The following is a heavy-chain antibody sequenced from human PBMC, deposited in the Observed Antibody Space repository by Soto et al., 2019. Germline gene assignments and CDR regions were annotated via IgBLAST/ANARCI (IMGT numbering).Heavy chain of an antibody. D-gene: IGHD6-13*01. J-gene: IGHJ4*02. V-gene: IGHV1-69*01. CDR1: GGTYRNYA. CDR2: SIPVFSTA. CDR3: AIPLPKQQLVRGAFDH. Sequence: QVQLVQSGAEVKKPGSSVKLSCNTSGGTYRNYAINWVRQPPGQGLEWMGGSIPVFSTANYAQTFQGRFTITADESTSTAYMELSSLRSEDTAVYYCAIPLPKQQLVRGAFDHWGQGTLVTVAS.